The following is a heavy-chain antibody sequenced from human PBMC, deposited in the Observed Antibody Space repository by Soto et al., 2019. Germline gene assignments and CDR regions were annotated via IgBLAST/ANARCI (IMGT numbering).Heavy chain of an antibody. J-gene: IGHJ6*03. D-gene: IGHD1-26*01. CDR3: AKALLRPYYMDV. Sequence: GGSLRLSCAASGFTFSSYGMHWVRQAPGKGLEWVAVISYDGSNKYYADSVKGRFTISRDNSKNTLYLQMNSLRAEDTAVYYCAKALLRPYYMDVWGKGTTVTVSS. CDR2: ISYDGSNK. V-gene: IGHV3-30*18. CDR1: GFTFSSYG.